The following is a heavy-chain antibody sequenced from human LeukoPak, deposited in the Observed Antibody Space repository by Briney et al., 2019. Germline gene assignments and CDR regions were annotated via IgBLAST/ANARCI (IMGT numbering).Heavy chain of an antibody. V-gene: IGHV1-69*06. CDR3: ARDGLYDTPPV. D-gene: IGHD3-9*01. J-gene: IGHJ6*04. Sequence: AASVKVCCKASGGTFSSYAISWGRQAPGQGLEWMGGIIPIFGTANYAQKFQGRVTITADKSTSTAYMELSSLRSENTAVYYCARDGLYDTPPVWGKGTTVTVSS. CDR1: GGTFSSYA. CDR2: IIPIFGTA.